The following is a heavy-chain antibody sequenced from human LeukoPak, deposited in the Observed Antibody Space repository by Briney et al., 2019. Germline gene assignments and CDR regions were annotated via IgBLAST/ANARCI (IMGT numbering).Heavy chain of an antibody. V-gene: IGHV3-23*01. J-gene: IGHJ4*02. CDR1: GFTFSSHG. Sequence: GGSLRLSCAASGFTFSSHGMNWVRQAPGKGLEWVSGIIPSGHTTYYADSVRGRFTISRDNSRNTLYLQMNSLRAEDTAVYYCAKDDYYDTSGYRDWGQGTLVTVSS. CDR3: AKDDYYDTSGYRD. D-gene: IGHD3-22*01. CDR2: IIPSGHTT.